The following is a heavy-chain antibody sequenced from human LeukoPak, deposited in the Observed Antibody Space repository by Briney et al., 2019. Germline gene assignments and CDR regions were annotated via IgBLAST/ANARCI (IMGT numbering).Heavy chain of an antibody. J-gene: IGHJ5*02. CDR3: TYYFWGT. CDR1: GFTFSAYA. Sequence: GGSLRLSCEASGFTFSAYAMTWVRQAPGKGLEWVGRIKSKTDGGTTDYAAPVKGRFTISRDDSKNTLYLQMDSLKTEDTAVYYCTYYFWGTWGQGTLVTVSS. D-gene: IGHD3-16*01. V-gene: IGHV3-15*01. CDR2: IKSKTDGGTT.